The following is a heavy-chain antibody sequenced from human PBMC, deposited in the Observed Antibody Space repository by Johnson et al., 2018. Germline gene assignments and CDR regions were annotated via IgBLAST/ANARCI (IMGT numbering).Heavy chain of an antibody. CDR2: ISGSGGSP. Sequence: VQLVQSGGGLVQPGGSXRLSCAASGFTFSSYAMSWVRQAPGKGLEWVSAISGSGGSPYYADSVKGRFTISRDNSKNTLYLQMNSLRAEDTAVYYCAKDLSKIAVAQDAFDIWGQGTMVTVSS. D-gene: IGHD6-19*01. V-gene: IGHV3-23*04. J-gene: IGHJ3*02. CDR1: GFTFSSYA. CDR3: AKDLSKIAVAQDAFDI.